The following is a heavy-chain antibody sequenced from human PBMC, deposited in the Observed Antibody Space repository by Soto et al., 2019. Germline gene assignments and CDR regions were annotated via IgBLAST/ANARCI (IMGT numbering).Heavy chain of an antibody. V-gene: IGHV4-39*01. Sequence: QLQLQESGPGLVKPSETLSLTCTVSGGSISSSSYYWGWIRQPPGKGLEWIGSIYYSGSTYYNPSLKSRVTISVDTSKNQLSLKLSSVTAADTAVYYCARMITFGGVIVMGGQGTLVTVSS. CDR1: GGSISSSSYY. CDR2: IYYSGST. CDR3: ARMITFGGVIVM. J-gene: IGHJ4*02. D-gene: IGHD3-16*02.